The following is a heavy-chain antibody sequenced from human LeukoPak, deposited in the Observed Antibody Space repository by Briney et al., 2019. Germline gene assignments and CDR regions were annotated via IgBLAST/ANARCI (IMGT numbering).Heavy chain of an antibody. Sequence: PGGSLRLSCAASGFTFSSYGMSWVRQAPGKGLEWVSAISGSGGSTYYADSVKGRFTISRDNSKNTLYLQMNSLRAEDTAVYYCAKGIDYDILTGYYKWGQGTLVTVSS. CDR1: GFTFSSYG. CDR2: ISGSGGST. J-gene: IGHJ4*02. CDR3: AKGIDYDILTGYYK. D-gene: IGHD3-9*01. V-gene: IGHV3-23*01.